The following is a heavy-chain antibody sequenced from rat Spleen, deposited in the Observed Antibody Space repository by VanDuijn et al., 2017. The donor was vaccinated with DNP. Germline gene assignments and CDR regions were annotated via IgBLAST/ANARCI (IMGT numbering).Heavy chain of an antibody. J-gene: IGHJ2*01. Sequence: QVQLKESGPGLVQPSQTLSLTCTVSGLSLTSNSVSWIRQPPGKGLEWMGVIWNNGNTDYNSAIKSRLSISRDTSKSQVFLKRNSLQTEDIAIYFCTREVPGSRYFDYWGQGVMVTVSS. CDR2: IWNNGNT. CDR3: TREVPGSRYFDY. CDR1: GLSLTSNS. V-gene: IGHV2-47*01. D-gene: IGHD1-4*01.